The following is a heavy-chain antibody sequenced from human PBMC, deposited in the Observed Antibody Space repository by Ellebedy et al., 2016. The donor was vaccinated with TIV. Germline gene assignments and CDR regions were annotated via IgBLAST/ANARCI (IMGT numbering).Heavy chain of an antibody. Sequence: MPSETLSLTSAVYGGSFSDCYWSWIRQPPGKGLEWIGEINHSGSTNYNPSLKSRVTISVDTSKNQFSLKLSSVTAADTAVYYCARGLVDYDRYFDLWGRGTLVTVSS. CDR2: INHSGST. CDR3: ARGLVDYDRYFDL. J-gene: IGHJ2*01. D-gene: IGHD4/OR15-4a*01. V-gene: IGHV4-34*01. CDR1: GGSFSDCY.